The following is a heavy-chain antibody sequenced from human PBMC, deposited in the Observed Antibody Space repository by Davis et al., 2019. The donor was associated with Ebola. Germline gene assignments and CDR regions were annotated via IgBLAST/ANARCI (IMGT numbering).Heavy chain of an antibody. CDR1: GFTFSSYA. CDR2: MSYDGSNE. CDR3: AKDELQIYDFWSGYYDS. D-gene: IGHD3-3*01. V-gene: IGHV3-30*18. Sequence: GESLKISCATSGFTFSSYAIHWVRQAPGKGLEWVAVMSYDGSNEYYADSVKGRFIISRDISKKTLYLQMNSLRAEDTAVYYCAKDELQIYDFWSGYYDSWGPGTLVTVSS. J-gene: IGHJ4*02.